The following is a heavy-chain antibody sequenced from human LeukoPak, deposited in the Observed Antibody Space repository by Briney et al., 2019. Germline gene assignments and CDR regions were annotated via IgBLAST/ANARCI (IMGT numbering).Heavy chain of an antibody. Sequence: GGSLRLSCAASGFTFSSYGMSWVRQAPGKGLEWVSAFSGSGTSTYYADSVKGRFTISRDNSKNTLYLQMNSLRADDTAVYYCAKGGSSSWDYFDYWGQGTLVTVSS. D-gene: IGHD6-13*01. CDR3: AKGGSSSWDYFDY. CDR1: GFTFSSYG. CDR2: FSGSGTST. V-gene: IGHV3-23*01. J-gene: IGHJ4*02.